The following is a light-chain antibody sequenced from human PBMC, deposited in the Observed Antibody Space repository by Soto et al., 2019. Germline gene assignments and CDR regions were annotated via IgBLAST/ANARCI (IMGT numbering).Light chain of an antibody. V-gene: IGLV2-14*01. Sequence: QSALAQPASVSGSPGQSITISCTGTSSDVGGYNYVSWYQQHPGKAPKLMIYDVSNRPSGVSNRFSGSKSGNTASLTISGLQAEDEADYYCSSYTRSSTTVFGRGTKLTVL. CDR2: DVS. CDR3: SSYTRSSTTV. J-gene: IGLJ2*01. CDR1: SSDVGGYNY.